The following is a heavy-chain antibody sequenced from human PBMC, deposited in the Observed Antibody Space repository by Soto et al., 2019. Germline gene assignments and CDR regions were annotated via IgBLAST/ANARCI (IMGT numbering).Heavy chain of an antibody. CDR2: INPNSGGT. CDR1: GYTFTGYY. V-gene: IGHV1-2*04. CDR3: ARAGRITMVRGVIDGMDV. D-gene: IGHD3-10*01. J-gene: IGHJ6*02. Sequence: ASVTVSCKASGYTFTGYYMHWVRQAPGQGLEWMGWINPNSGGTNYAQKFQGWVTMTRDTSISTAYMELSRLRSDDTAVYYCARAGRITMVRGVIDGMDVWGQGTTVTVSS.